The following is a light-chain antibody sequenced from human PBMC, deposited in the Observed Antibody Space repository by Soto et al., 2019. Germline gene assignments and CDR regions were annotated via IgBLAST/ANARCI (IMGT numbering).Light chain of an antibody. CDR2: DAS. V-gene: IGKV3-15*01. J-gene: IGKJ1*01. CDR3: RHYNKWPPET. CDR1: QSVSSR. Sequence: EIVMTQSPATLSASPGEGATITCRASQSVSSRLAWYQQKRGQATRLLIYDASTTATGIPARFSGSGSGTEFNLTISSLQSEDFAIYYCRHYNKWPPETFGQGTKVDI.